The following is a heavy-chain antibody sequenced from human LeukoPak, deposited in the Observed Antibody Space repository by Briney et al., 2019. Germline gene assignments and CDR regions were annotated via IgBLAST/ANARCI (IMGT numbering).Heavy chain of an antibody. CDR3: ARDFDGPRASDY. D-gene: IGHD4-17*01. J-gene: IGHJ4*02. CDR1: GFTFSYFW. V-gene: IGHV3-74*01. Sequence: GESLRLSCAASGFTFSYFWMHWFRQTPGKGLVWVSCINTDGSYSSYADSVKGRFTISRDNVRDTLYLQMNSLRAEDSAVYYCARDFDGPRASDYWGQGISVTVSS. CDR2: INTDGSYS.